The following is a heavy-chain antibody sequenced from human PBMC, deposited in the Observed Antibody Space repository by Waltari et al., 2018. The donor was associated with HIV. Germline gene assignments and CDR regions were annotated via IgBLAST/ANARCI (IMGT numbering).Heavy chain of an antibody. D-gene: IGHD6-19*01. V-gene: IGHV4-34*01. Sequence: QVHLQQWGAGLLKPSETLSLTCAVYGGSFSVDYWSWIRQSPGKGIEWIGEINRNGNTNYNPSLKSRITISLDTYKNQFSLKLTSVTAADTAVYYCARDPGTSGWYRGWFDPWGQGTLVIVSS. CDR3: ARDPGTSGWYRGWFDP. J-gene: IGHJ5*02. CDR2: INRNGNT. CDR1: GGSFSVDY.